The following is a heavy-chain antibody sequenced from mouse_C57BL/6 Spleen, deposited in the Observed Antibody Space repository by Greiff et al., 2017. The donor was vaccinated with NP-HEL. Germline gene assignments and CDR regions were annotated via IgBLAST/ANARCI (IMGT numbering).Heavy chain of an antibody. D-gene: IGHD2-1*01. CDR1: GFTFSDYY. Sequence: EVQLQESEGGLVQPGSSMKLSCTASGFTFSDYYMAWVRQVPEKGLEWVANINYDGSSTYYLDSLKSRFIISRDNAKNILYLQMSSLKSEDTATYYCARGDYGNYGAMDYWGQGTSVTVSS. J-gene: IGHJ4*01. CDR2: INYDGSST. CDR3: ARGDYGNYGAMDY. V-gene: IGHV5-16*01.